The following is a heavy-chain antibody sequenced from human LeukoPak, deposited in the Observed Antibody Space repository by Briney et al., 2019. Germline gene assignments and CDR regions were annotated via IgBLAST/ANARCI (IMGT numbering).Heavy chain of an antibody. CDR2: ISSSSSYI. CDR1: GFTFSSYS. CDR3: AREDTSSGFSRYYFDY. V-gene: IGHV3-21*01. D-gene: IGHD6-6*01. J-gene: IGHJ4*02. Sequence: GGSLRLSCAASGFTFSSYSMNWVRQAPGKGLEWVSSISSSSSYINYADSVKGRFTISRDNAKNSLYLQMNSLRAEDTAVYYCAREDTSSGFSRYYFDYWGQGTLVTVSS.